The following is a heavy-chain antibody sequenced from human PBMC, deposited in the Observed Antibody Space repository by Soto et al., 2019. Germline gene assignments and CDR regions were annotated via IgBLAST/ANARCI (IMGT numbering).Heavy chain of an antibody. CDR3: ARGHLIVVVGAAKWVFAFDI. D-gene: IGHD2-15*01. CDR2: MNPNSGNT. CDR1: GYTFTSYD. V-gene: IGHV1-8*01. J-gene: IGHJ3*02. Sequence: GASVKVSCKASGYTFTSYDINWVRQATGQGLEWMGWMNPNSGNTGYAQKFQGRVTMTRNTSISTAYMELSSRRSEDTAVYYCARGHLIVVVGAAKWVFAFDIWGQGTMVTVSS.